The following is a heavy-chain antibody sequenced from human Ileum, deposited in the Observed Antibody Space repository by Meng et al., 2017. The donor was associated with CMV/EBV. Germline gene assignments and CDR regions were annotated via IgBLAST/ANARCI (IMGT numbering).Heavy chain of an antibody. CDR1: RGSISYNS. CDR3: AGWWWSGSDPFADY. CDR2: VPYSGST. Sequence: GSLRLSCTVSRGSISYNSWSWIRQPARKGLEWIGSVPYSGSTNYNSSLKSRVTIPMDMSENQSSLKVTSVTAGDTAAYYCAGWWWSGSDPFADYWGRGTPVTVSS. J-gene: IGHJ4*01. V-gene: IGHV4-59*01. D-gene: IGHD3-10*01.